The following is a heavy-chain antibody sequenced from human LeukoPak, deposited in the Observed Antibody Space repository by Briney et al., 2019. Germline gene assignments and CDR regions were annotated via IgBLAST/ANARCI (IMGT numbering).Heavy chain of an antibody. CDR1: GLTLSSNS. CDR2: ISSSSSSI. V-gene: IGHV3-21*01. D-gene: IGHD4/OR15-4a*01. CDR3: ARYGGNAFDV. J-gene: IGHJ3*01. Sequence: GGSLRLSCAASGLTLSSNSMNWVSQAPGKGMEWVSSISSSSSSIYYADSVKGRLTISRDNAKSSLYLQMNILRAEDTALYYCARYGGNAFDVWGQGTMVIVSS.